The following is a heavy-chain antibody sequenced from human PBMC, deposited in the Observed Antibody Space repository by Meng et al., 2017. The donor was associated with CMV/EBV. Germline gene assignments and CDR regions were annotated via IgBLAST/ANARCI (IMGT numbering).Heavy chain of an antibody. D-gene: IGHD3-9*01. CDR2: ISGSGGST. CDR3: LKGNYDIWTDSYYYSGMNV. J-gene: IGHJ6*02. V-gene: IGHV3-23*01. CDR1: GFTFSSYA. Sequence: GESLKISCAASGFTFSSYAMSWVRQAPGKGLEWVSAISGSGGSTYYADSVKGRFTISRDNSKNTLYLQMNSLRAEDTAVYYCLKGNYDIWTDSYYYSGMNVWAQGPRSPSP.